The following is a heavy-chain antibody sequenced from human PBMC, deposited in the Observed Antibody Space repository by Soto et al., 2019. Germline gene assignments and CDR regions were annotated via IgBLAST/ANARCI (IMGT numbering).Heavy chain of an antibody. J-gene: IGHJ5*02. D-gene: IGHD6-19*01. CDR2: IWYDGSNK. CDR1: GFTFSSYG. CDR3: ARDQDGVAVHGGTGFDP. Sequence: QVQLVESGGGVVQPGRSLRLSCAASGFTFSSYGMHWVRQAPGKGLEWVAVIWYDGSNKYYADSVKGRFTISRDNSKNTLYLQMNSLRAEDTAVYYCARDQDGVAVHGGTGFDPWGQGTLVTVSS. V-gene: IGHV3-33*01.